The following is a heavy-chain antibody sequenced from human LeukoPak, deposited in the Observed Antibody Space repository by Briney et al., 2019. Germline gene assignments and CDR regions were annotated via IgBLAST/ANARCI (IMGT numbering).Heavy chain of an antibody. J-gene: IGHJ4*02. CDR3: ARDRWDYDFWSGPPYFDY. Sequence: GASAKVSCKASGYTFTSYGISWVRQAPGQGLEWMGWISAYNGNTNYAQKLQGRVTMTTDTSTSTAYMELRSLRSDDTAVYYCARDRWDYDFWSGPPYFDYWGQGTLVTVSS. D-gene: IGHD3-3*01. CDR2: ISAYNGNT. V-gene: IGHV1-18*01. CDR1: GYTFTSYG.